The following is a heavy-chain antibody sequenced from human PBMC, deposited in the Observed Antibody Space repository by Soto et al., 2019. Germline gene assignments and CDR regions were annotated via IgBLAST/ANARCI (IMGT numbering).Heavy chain of an antibody. D-gene: IGHD4-17*01. V-gene: IGHV1-3*01. CDR2: INAGNGKT. Sequence: QVQLVQSGAEVKKPGASVKVSCKASGYTFSNYATHWVRQAPGQRLEWMGWINAGNGKTKYSQNFQGRVTITRDTSASTAYMELSSLRSEDTAVYYCANNGDYYYYGMDFWGQATTVTVSS. J-gene: IGHJ6*02. CDR1: GYTFSNYA. CDR3: ANNGDYYYYGMDF.